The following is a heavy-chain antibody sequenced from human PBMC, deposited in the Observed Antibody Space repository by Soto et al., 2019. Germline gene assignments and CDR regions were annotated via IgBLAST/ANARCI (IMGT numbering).Heavy chain of an antibody. CDR1: RFTVSSNY. J-gene: IGHJ4*02. CDR2: IYSGGST. Sequence: EVQLVESGGGLVQPGGSLRLSYAASRFTVSSNYMSWVRQAPGKGLEWVSVIYSGGSTYYADSVKGRFTISRHNSKNTLYLQMNSLRAEDTAVYYCARGSDGYNTEWGQGTLVTVSS. CDR3: ARGSDGYNTE. V-gene: IGHV3-53*04. D-gene: IGHD5-12*01.